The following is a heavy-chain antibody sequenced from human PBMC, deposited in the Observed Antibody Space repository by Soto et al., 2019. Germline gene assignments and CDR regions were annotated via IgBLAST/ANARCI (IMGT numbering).Heavy chain of an antibody. CDR1: GYTLTSYG. CDR2: ISAYNGNT. Sequence: ASVKVSCKASGYTLTSYGISWVRQAPGQGLEWMGWISAYNGNTNYAQKLQGRVTMTTDTSTSTAYMELRSLRSDDTAVYYCAIDCSSKNYCSGGSCYYYYYYYMDVWGKGTTVTVSS. D-gene: IGHD2-15*01. CDR3: AIDCSSKNYCSGGSCYYYYYYYMDV. V-gene: IGHV1-18*01. J-gene: IGHJ6*03.